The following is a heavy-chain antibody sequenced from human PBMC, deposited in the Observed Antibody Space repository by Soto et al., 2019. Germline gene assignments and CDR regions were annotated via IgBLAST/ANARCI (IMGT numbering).Heavy chain of an antibody. D-gene: IGHD3-22*01. V-gene: IGHV5-51*01. Sequence: GESLKISCETSGYSFTTFWLAWARQRPGKGLELMGIIDPGIINPTDSDIRYSPSFQGRVTISADRSINTAYLQWSSLEASDTDTYYCARHEQFYYRFYGMDVWGQGTTLTVSS. CDR1: GYSFTTFW. J-gene: IGHJ6*02. CDR2: IDPGIINPTDSDI. CDR3: ARHEQFYYRFYGMDV.